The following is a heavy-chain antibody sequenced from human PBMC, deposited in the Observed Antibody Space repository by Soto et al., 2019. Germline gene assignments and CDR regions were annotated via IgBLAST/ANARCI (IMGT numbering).Heavy chain of an antibody. CDR3: ARDDYGIYPY. Sequence: QVQLVQSGTEVKKPGAAVKVSCKASGYTVTDYYIHWVRQAPGQGLEWMGWIDPKNGCTIYAQKFQDRVTMTRDTSISTDYMDLSRLTSDDTGLYYCARDDYGIYPYWGQGTLVTVS. D-gene: IGHD1-26*01. CDR2: IDPKNGCT. J-gene: IGHJ4*02. CDR1: GYTVTDYY. V-gene: IGHV1-2*02.